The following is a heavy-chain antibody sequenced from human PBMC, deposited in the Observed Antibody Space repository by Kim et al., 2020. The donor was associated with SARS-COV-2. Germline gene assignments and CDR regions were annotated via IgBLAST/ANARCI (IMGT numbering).Heavy chain of an antibody. CDR2: INTNTGNP. CDR3: ATKVTYGSGSYLDAFDI. Sequence: ASVKVSCKASGYTFTSYAMHWVRQAPGQGLEWMGWINTNTGNPTYAQGFTGRFVFSLDTSVSTAYLQISSLKAEDTAVYYCATKVTYGSGSYLDAFDIWGQGTMVTVSS. D-gene: IGHD3-10*01. V-gene: IGHV7-4-1*02. CDR1: GYTFTSYA. J-gene: IGHJ3*02.